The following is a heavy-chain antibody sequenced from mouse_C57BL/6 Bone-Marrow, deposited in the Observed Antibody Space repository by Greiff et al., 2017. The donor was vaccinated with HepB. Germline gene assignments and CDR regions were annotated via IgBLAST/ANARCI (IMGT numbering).Heavy chain of an antibody. Sequence: EVQLQESGGGLVQPGGSMKLSCAASGFTFSDAWMDWVRQSPEKGLEWVAEIRNKANNHATYYAESVKGRFTISRDDSKSSVYLQMNSLRAEDTGIYYCRRVVATRTRYFDVWGTGTTVTVSS. V-gene: IGHV6-6*01. CDR1: GFTFSDAW. CDR3: RRVVATRTRYFDV. CDR2: IRNKANNHAT. D-gene: IGHD1-1*01. J-gene: IGHJ1*03.